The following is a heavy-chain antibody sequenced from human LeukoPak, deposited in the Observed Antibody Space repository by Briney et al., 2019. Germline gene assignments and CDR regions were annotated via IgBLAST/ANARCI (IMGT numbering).Heavy chain of an antibody. V-gene: IGHV3-7*01. J-gene: IGHJ6*04. D-gene: IGHD3-10*02. CDR3: AELGITMIGGV. CDR2: IKQDGSEK. CDR1: GFIFSSYW. Sequence: PGGSLRLSCAASGFIFSSYWMSWGRQAPGQGLEWVANIKQDGSEKYYVDSVKGRFTISRDNAKNSLYLQMNSLRAEDTAGYYCAELGITMIGGVRGKGTTVTISS.